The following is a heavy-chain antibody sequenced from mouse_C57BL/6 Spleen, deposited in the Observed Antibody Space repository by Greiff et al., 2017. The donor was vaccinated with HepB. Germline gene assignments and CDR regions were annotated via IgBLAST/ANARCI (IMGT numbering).Heavy chain of an antibody. CDR1: GYTFTSYW. D-gene: IGHD1-1*01. CDR3: ARGITTVVAGNFDV. J-gene: IGHJ1*03. CDR2: INPSNGGT. V-gene: IGHV1-53*01. Sequence: VQLQQPGTELVKPGASVKLSCKASGYTFTSYWMHWVKQRPGQGLEWIGNINPSNGGTNYNEKFKSKATLTVDKSSSTAYMQLSSLTAEDSAVYYCARGITTVVAGNFDVWGTGTTVTVSS.